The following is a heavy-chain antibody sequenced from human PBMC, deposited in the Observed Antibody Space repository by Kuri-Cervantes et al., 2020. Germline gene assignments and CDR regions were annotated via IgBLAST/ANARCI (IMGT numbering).Heavy chain of an antibody. V-gene: IGHV3-74*01. Sequence: GGSLRLSCAASGSTFSSYWMHWVRQGPGKGLVWVSRINSDGSSTSYADSVKGRFTISRDNAKNTLYLQMNSLRAEDTAVYYCARSGSGYADLLKYWGQGTLVTVSS. CDR1: GSTFSSYW. D-gene: IGHD3-3*01. CDR3: ARSGSGYADLLKY. CDR2: INSDGSST. J-gene: IGHJ4*02.